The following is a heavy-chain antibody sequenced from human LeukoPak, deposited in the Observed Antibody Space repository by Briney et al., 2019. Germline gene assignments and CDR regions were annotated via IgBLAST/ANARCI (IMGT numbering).Heavy chain of an antibody. D-gene: IGHD3-3*01. V-gene: IGHV1-18*01. Sequence: GASVEVSCKASGYFFTRYGITWVRQAPGQGLEWMGWISGYNGNTKYAQKLQGRVTMTTDTSTSTAYLELRSLRSDDTAIYYCARDSLLTLFGLITQDHWFDPWGQGTLVTVSS. CDR1: GYFFTRYG. CDR2: ISGYNGNT. J-gene: IGHJ5*02. CDR3: ARDSLLTLFGLITQDHWFDP.